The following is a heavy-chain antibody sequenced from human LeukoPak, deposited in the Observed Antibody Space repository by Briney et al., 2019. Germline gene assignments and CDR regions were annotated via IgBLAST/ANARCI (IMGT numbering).Heavy chain of an antibody. Sequence: GASVKVSCKASGYTFTSYGISWVRQAPGQGLEWMGWIGAYNGNTNYAQKLQGRVTMTTDTSTSTAYMELRSLRSDDTAVYYCARVPPSLRFLEWLPDYWGQGTLVTVSS. D-gene: IGHD3-3*01. V-gene: IGHV1-18*01. CDR1: GYTFTSYG. J-gene: IGHJ4*02. CDR2: IGAYNGNT. CDR3: ARVPPSLRFLEWLPDY.